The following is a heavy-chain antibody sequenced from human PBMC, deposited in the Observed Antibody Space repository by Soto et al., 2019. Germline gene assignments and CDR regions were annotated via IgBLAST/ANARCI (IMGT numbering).Heavy chain of an antibody. CDR1: GFTFSSYA. J-gene: IGHJ4*02. CDR3: AKVDGGYFDWLREE. D-gene: IGHD3-9*01. CDR2: ISGSGGST. Sequence: EVQLLESGGGLVQPGGSLRLSCAASGFTFSSYAMSWVRQAPGKGLEWVSAISGSGGSTYYADSVKGRFTISRDNSKNTMYLQMNSLRAEDTAVYYCAKVDGGYFDWLREEWGQGTLVTVSS. V-gene: IGHV3-23*01.